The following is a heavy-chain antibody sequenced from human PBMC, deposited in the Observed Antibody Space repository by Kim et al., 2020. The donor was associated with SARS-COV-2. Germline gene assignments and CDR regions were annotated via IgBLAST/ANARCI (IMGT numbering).Heavy chain of an antibody. D-gene: IGHD3-3*01. J-gene: IGHJ4*02. CDR1: GFAFTDNG. V-gene: IGHV3-7*01. Sequence: GGSLRLSCVASGFAFTDNGMIWVRQAPGKGPEWVANINQAGTNRTKVASVRGRFTVSRENAKKPLYLEMTSLGAETTPIYYCRRRIGGGFAYWGQGT. CDR3: RRRIGGGFAY. CDR2: INQAGTNR.